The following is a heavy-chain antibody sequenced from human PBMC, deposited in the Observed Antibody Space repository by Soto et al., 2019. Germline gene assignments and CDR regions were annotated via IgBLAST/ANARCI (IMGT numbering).Heavy chain of an antibody. CDR2: IYPGDSDT. CDR3: ARTAAAGKYYYGMDA. D-gene: IGHD6-13*01. Sequence: GESLKISCKGSGYSFTSYWIGWVRQMPGKGLECMGIIYPGDSDTRYSPSFQGQVTISADKSIGTAYLQWSSLKASDTAMYYCARTAAAGKYYYGMDAWGQGTTVTVSS. J-gene: IGHJ6*02. V-gene: IGHV5-51*01. CDR1: GYSFTSYW.